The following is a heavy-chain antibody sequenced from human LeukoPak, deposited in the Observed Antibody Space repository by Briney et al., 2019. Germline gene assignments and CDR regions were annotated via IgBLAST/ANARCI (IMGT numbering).Heavy chain of an antibody. CDR2: IYHSGST. CDR3: ARGYQVGATLFDY. D-gene: IGHD1-26*01. Sequence: SGTLSLTCAVSGGSISSSNWWSWVRQPPGKGLEWIGEIYHSGSTNYNPSLKSRVTISVDTSKNQFSLKLSSVTAADTAVYYCARGYQVGATLFDYWGQGTLVTVSS. CDR1: GGSISSSNW. J-gene: IGHJ4*02. V-gene: IGHV4-4*02.